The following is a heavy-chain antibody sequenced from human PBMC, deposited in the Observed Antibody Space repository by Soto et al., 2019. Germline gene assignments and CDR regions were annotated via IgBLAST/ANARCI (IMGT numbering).Heavy chain of an antibody. CDR1: GYTLTELS. D-gene: IGHD5-18*01. CDR2: FDPEDGET. V-gene: IGHV1-24*01. Sequence: ASVKVSCKVSGYTLTELSMHWVRQAPGKGLEWMGGFDPEDGETIYAQKFQGRVTMTEDTSTDTAYMELSSPRSEDTAVYYCATSPALNTAMADYYYYYGMDVWGQGTTVTVSS. CDR3: ATSPALNTAMADYYYYYGMDV. J-gene: IGHJ6*02.